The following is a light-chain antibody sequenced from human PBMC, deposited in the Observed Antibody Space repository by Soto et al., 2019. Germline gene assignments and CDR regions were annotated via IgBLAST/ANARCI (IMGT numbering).Light chain of an antibody. J-gene: IGKJ5*01. V-gene: IGKV1-5*03. CDR2: KAS. Sequence: DIQMTQSPSTLSASIGDRVTITCRASQSISSWLAWYQQKPGKAPKLLIYKASSLESGVPSRFSGSGSGTEFTLTISSLQPDDFATYYCQQYNSYPYTFGQGTRMEIK. CDR1: QSISSW. CDR3: QQYNSYPYT.